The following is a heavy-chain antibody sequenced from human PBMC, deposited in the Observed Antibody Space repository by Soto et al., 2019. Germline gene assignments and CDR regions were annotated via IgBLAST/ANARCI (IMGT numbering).Heavy chain of an antibody. Sequence: QVQLVESGGGVVQPGRSLRLSCAASGFTFSSYCMHWVRQAPGKGLEWVAVIWYDGSNKYYADSVKGRFTISRDNSKNTLYLQMNSLRAEDTAVYYCARAGYSSGWYAAPDYWGQGTLVTVSS. CDR3: ARAGYSSGWYAAPDY. D-gene: IGHD6-19*01. CDR2: IWYDGSNK. CDR1: GFTFSSYC. J-gene: IGHJ4*02. V-gene: IGHV3-33*01.